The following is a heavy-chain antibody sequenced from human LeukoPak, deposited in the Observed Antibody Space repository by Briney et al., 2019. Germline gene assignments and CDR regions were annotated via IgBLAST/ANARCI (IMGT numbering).Heavy chain of an antibody. CDR2: IYYTGST. CDR1: GGAITNYY. D-gene: IGHD6-13*01. CDR3: ARDHGIAAAGTN. V-gene: IGHV4-59*12. Sequence: SETLSLTCGVSGGAITNYYWNWIRQAPGKGLEWLGYIYYTGSTTYNPSVKSRITISLDTSKKQISLKLRSVTAADTAVYYCARDHGIAAAGTNWGQGTLVTVSS. J-gene: IGHJ4*02.